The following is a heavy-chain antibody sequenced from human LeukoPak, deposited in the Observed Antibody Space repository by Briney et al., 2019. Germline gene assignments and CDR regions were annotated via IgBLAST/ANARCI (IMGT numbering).Heavy chain of an antibody. D-gene: IGHD1-1*01. V-gene: IGHV1-2*02. CDR1: GYTFTGYY. J-gene: IGHJ4*02. CDR3: AREGGPTGGAQDY. Sequence: GASVKVSCKASGYTFTGYYMHWVRQAPGQGLEWMGWINPNSGGTNYAQKLQGRVTMTTDTSTSTAYMELRSLRSDDTAVYYCAREGGPTGGAQDYWGQGTLVTVSS. CDR2: INPNSGGT.